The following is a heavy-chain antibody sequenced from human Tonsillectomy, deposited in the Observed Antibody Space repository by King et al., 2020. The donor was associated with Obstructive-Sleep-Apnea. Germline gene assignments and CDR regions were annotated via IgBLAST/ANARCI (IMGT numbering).Heavy chain of an antibody. V-gene: IGHV4-59*01. Sequence: QLQESGPGLVKPSETLSLTCTVSGGSISSYYWSWIRQPPGKGLEWIGYIYYSGSTNYNPSLKSRFTISVDTSKNQFSLNRSSVTAADSAVYYCARGYSNSWPFDYWGQGTLVTVSS. CDR3: ARGYSNSWPFDY. CDR1: GGSISSYY. CDR2: IYYSGST. D-gene: IGHD6-13*01. J-gene: IGHJ4*02.